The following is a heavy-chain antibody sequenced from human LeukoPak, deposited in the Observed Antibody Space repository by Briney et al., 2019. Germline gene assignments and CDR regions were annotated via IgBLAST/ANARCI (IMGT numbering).Heavy chain of an antibody. CDR1: GFTFSSYG. CDR3: AREAPNWGITGTTSLFSYYYYYYMDV. Sequence: HPGGSLRLSCAASGFTFSSYGMHWVRQAPGKGLVWVAVIWYDGSNKYYADSVKGRFTISRDNSKNTLYLQMNSLRAEDTAVYYCAREAPNWGITGTTSLFSYYYYYYMDVWGKGTTVTVSS. J-gene: IGHJ6*03. D-gene: IGHD1-7*01. V-gene: IGHV3-33*01. CDR2: IWYDGSNK.